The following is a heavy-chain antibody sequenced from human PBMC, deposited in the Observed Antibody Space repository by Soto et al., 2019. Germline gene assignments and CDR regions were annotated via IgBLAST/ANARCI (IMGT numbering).Heavy chain of an antibody. J-gene: IGHJ5*01. Sequence: QLVQSGAEVKKPGSSVKVSCKTSGGTFSNYAISWVRQAPGQGLEWMGGIIPFFGTPNYAQNFQGRVTITAXXXXXXXXXELSSXXXXXXXXXXCAKDKGGXXXXXXXWG. V-gene: IGHV1-69*01. CDR2: IIPFFGTP. CDR1: GGTFSNYA. CDR3: AKDKGGXXXXXXX. D-gene: IGHD1-26*01.